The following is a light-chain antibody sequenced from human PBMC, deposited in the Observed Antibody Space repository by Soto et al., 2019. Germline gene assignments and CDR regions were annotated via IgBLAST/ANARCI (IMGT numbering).Light chain of an antibody. CDR3: QQSNTWPFT. CDR1: QSVGSD. J-gene: IGKJ2*01. Sequence: EIVMTQSPATLSVSPGEGASLSCRASQSVGSDLVWYQQKPGQTPRLLIYAASVRATGTPARFTGSGSGTDFTLTIDSLQSEDFVVYYCQQSNTWPFTFGQGTELEIK. V-gene: IGKV3D-15*01. CDR2: AAS.